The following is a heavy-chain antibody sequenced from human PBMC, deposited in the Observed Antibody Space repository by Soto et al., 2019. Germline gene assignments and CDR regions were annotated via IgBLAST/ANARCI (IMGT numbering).Heavy chain of an antibody. CDR3: TSRYCSSASCHT. D-gene: IGHD2-2*01. J-gene: IGHJ5*02. CDR1: GYTFSGSA. CDR2: IRGKANSYET. V-gene: IGHV3-73*01. Sequence: EVQLVESGGGLVQPGGSPKLSCVASGYTFSGSAFHWVRQASGKGLEWVGRIRGKANSYETAYAESVKGRFTISRDDSKNTAFLQMNSLKTEDTAVYYCTSRYCSSASCHTWGQGTRVTVSS.